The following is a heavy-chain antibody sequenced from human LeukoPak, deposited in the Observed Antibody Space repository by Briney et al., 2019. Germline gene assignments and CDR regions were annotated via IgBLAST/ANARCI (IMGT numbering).Heavy chain of an antibody. V-gene: IGHV4-31*03. J-gene: IGHJ4*02. CDR3: ARGREVVPAAIDY. D-gene: IGHD2-2*01. CDR1: GGSISSGVYY. Sequence: SETLSLTCTVSGGSISSGVYYWSWIRQHPGKGLEWIGYIYYSGSTYYNPSLKSRVTISVDTSKNQFSLKLSSVTAADTAVYYCARGREVVPAAIDYWGQGTLVTVSS. CDR2: IYYSGST.